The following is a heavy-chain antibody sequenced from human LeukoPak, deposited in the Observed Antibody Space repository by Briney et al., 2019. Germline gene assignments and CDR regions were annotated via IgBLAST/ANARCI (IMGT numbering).Heavy chain of an antibody. Sequence: SETLSLTCTVSGGSISSYYWSWTRQPPGKGLEWIGYIYYSGSTNYNPSLKSRVTISVDTSKNQFSLKLSSVTAADTAVYYCARIKWELPGGFDYWGQGTLVTVSS. V-gene: IGHV4-59*08. J-gene: IGHJ4*02. CDR3: ARIKWELPGGFDY. CDR2: IYYSGST. CDR1: GGSISSYY. D-gene: IGHD1-26*01.